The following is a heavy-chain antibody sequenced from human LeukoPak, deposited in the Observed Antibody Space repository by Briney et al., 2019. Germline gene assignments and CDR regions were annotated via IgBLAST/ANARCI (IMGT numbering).Heavy chain of an antibody. CDR3: AREYGSGSYTGIDY. D-gene: IGHD3-10*01. CDR2: ISAYNSAYNGNT. Sequence: ASVKVSCKVSGYTFPSYGITWVRQAPGQGLEWMGWISAYNSAYNGNTHYAQKLQGRVTMTTDTSTNTGYMELRSLRSDDTAVYYCAREYGSGSYTGIDYWGQGTLVTVSS. CDR1: GYTFPSYG. J-gene: IGHJ4*02. V-gene: IGHV1-18*01.